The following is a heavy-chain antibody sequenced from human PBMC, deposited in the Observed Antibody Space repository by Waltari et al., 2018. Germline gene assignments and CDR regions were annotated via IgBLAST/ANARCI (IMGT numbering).Heavy chain of an antibody. D-gene: IGHD4-17*01. CDR1: GFSISSGYY. J-gene: IGHJ4*02. Sequence: HLHESGPGLVKPSETLSLTCIVSGFSISSGYYWGWVRQPPGKGLEWIGSIYHSGNAYYNPALESRVTMSVDPSSNQFSLKVRSVTAADTAVYYCARLDYGDNEPLDYWGQGTLVTVSS. CDR3: ARLDYGDNEPLDY. V-gene: IGHV4-38-2*02. CDR2: IYHSGNA.